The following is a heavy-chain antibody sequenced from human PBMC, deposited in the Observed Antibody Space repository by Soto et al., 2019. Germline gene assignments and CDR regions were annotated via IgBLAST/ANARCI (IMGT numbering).Heavy chain of an antibody. CDR3: AKHDFLAGFDI. D-gene: IGHD3-3*01. CDR2: ISGSGGST. J-gene: IGHJ3*02. Sequence: GGSLRLSCAACGFTFCSYAMSGVRQAPGKGLEWVSAISGSGGSTYYADSVKGRFTISRDNSKNTLYLQMNSLRAEDTAVYYCAKHDFLAGFDIWGQGTIVTVSS. CDR1: GFTFCSYA. V-gene: IGHV3-23*01.